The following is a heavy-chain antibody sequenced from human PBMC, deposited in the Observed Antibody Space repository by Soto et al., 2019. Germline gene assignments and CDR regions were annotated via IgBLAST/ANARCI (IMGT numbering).Heavy chain of an antibody. D-gene: IGHD6-19*01. CDR3: AKERSSGWSLDY. Sequence: PGGSLRLSCAASGFTFSSYSMIWVRQPPGRGLEWISYIDSGGDVICQTDSVRGRFTISRDNAKNTLYLQMNSLRAEDTAVFYCAKERSSGWSLDYWGQGTLVTVSS. V-gene: IGHV3-48*04. CDR2: IDSGGDVI. CDR1: GFTFSSYS. J-gene: IGHJ4*02.